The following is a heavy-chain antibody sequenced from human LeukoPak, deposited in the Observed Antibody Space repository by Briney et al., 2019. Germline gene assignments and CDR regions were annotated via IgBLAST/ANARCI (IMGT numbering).Heavy chain of an antibody. CDR2: ISAYNGNT. CDR1: GYTFTSYG. J-gene: IGHJ4*02. V-gene: IGHV1-18*01. Sequence: ASVKVSCKASGYTFTSYGISWVRQAPGQGLEWMGWISAYNGNTNYAQKLQGRVTMTTDTSTSTAYMGLRSLRSDDTAVYYCARGGNDIVVVPAVTLGIAVAVDYWGQGTLVTVSS. CDR3: ARGGNDIVVVPAVTLGIAVAVDY. D-gene: IGHD2-2*01.